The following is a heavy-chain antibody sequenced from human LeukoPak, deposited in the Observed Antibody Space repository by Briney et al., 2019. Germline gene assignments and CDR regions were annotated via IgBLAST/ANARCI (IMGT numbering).Heavy chain of an antibody. D-gene: IGHD3-3*01. CDR1: GSSINSADY. Sequence: SETLSLTCSVSGSSINSADYWGWIRQPPGKGLEYIGSIFHSGRAYYNPSLESRITISVDTSKNQFSLKLDSVTAADTAVYYCARDPLLRKFGVVYTYYFDYWGQGTLVTVSS. CDR3: ARDPLLRKFGVVYTYYFDY. J-gene: IGHJ4*02. CDR2: IFHSGRA. V-gene: IGHV4-38-2*02.